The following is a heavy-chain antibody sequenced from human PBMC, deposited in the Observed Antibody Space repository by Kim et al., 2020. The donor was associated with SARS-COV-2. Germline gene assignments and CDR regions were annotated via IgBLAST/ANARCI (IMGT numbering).Heavy chain of an antibody. CDR2: ISDSGIT. CDR3: ARGKANSFDP. D-gene: IGHD7-27*01. CDR1: GGSISGSNYY. V-gene: IGHV4-39*02. J-gene: IGHJ5*02. Sequence: SETLSLTCAVSGGSISGSNYYWGWVRQPPGKGLEWIGSISDSGITYYKSSLQSRVTISVHTSRNHFSLNLTSVTAADTAVYYCARGKANSFDPWGQGTLV.